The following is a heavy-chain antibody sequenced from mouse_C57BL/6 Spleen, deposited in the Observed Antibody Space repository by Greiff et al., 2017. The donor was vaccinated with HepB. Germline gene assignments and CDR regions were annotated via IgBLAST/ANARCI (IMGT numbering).Heavy chain of an antibody. V-gene: IGHV1-69*01. D-gene: IGHD2-14*01. J-gene: IGHJ4*01. CDR2: IDPSDSYT. CDR1: GYTFTSYW. Sequence: VQLQQPGAELVMPGASVKLSCKASGYTFTSYWMHWVKQRPGQGLEWIGEIDPSDSYTNYNQKFKGKSTLTVDKSSSTAYMQLSSLTSEDSAVYYCARGTTRYAMDYWGQGTSVTVSS. CDR3: ARGTTRYAMDY.